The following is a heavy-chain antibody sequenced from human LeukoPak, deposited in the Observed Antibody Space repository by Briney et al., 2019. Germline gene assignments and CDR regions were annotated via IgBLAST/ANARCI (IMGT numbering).Heavy chain of an antibody. CDR3: ARDTPGQYYDFWSGYYSGDVGLDY. D-gene: IGHD3-3*01. CDR2: INLSGGTT. Sequence: ASVKVSCKASGYTFTSYFMHWVRQAPGQGLEWMGIINLSGGTTTYAQKFQGRVTMTRDTSTGTVYMELRSLRSDDTAVYYCARDTPGQYYDFWSGYYSGDVGLDYWGQGTLVTVSS. J-gene: IGHJ4*02. V-gene: IGHV1-46*01. CDR1: GYTFTSYF.